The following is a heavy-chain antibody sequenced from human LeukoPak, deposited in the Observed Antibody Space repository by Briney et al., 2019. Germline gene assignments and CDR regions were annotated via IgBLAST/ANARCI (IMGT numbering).Heavy chain of an antibody. CDR1: GFTFSSYT. Sequence: KTGGSLRLSCAASGFTFSSYTMNWVRQAPGKGLEWVSSISSSSDYIYYPDSVKGRFTISRDDSKNTLYLQMNSLRAEDTAVYYCARDIESGYFDCWGQGTLVTVSS. CDR2: ISSSSDYI. V-gene: IGHV3-21*04. CDR3: ARDIESGYFDC. J-gene: IGHJ4*02. D-gene: IGHD3-16*02.